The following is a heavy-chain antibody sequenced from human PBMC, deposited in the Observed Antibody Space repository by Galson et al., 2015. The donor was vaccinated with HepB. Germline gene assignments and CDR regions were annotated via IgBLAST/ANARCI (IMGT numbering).Heavy chain of an antibody. CDR2: IWYDGSNK. D-gene: IGHD6-13*01. J-gene: IGHJ4*02. CDR3: ARGAGYSSSCPDY. CDR1: GFTFSSYG. V-gene: IGHV3-33*01. Sequence: SLRLSCAASGFTFSSYGMHWVRQAPGKGLEWVAVIWYDGSNKYYADSVKGRFTISRDNSKNTLYLQMNSLRAEDTAVYYCARGAGYSSSCPDYWGQGTLVTVSS.